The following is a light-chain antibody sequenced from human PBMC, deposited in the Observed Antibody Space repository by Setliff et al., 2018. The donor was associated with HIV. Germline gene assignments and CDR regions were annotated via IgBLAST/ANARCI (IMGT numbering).Light chain of an antibody. CDR1: QSVASMY. V-gene: IGKV3-20*01. CDR2: ATS. J-gene: IGKJ1*01. Sequence: EIVLTPSPGTLSLSPGVGATLSCRASQSVASMYLAWYRQKPGQAPRLLIYATSSRATGIPDRFSGSVSGTDFTLTISRLEPEDFAVYYCQQYGSSPQTFGQGTKVDIK. CDR3: QQYGSSPQT.